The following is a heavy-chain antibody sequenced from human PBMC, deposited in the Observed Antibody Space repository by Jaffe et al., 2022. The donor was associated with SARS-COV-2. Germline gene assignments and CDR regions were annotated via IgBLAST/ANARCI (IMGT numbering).Heavy chain of an antibody. CDR2: IIPSFDTA. J-gene: IGHJ3*02. CDR3: ARIDCSTASCSQLDDSFDI. D-gene: IGHD2-2*01. Sequence: QVQLVQSGAEVKKPGSSVKVSCKASGGTFSRYAVSWVRQAPGQGLEWMGGIIPSFDTADYAQKFQGRVTITADESTSTVYMELSSLRSEDTAFYYCARIDCSTASCSQLDDSFDIWGQGTMVTVSS. CDR1: GGTFSRYA. V-gene: IGHV1-69*01.